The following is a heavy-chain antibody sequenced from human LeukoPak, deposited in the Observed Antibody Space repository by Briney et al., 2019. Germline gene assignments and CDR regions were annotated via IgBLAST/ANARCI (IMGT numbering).Heavy chain of an antibody. CDR1: GGSITQTNY. J-gene: IGHJ4*02. V-gene: IGHV4-4*02. CDR3: AREGGPYRPLDY. Sequence: SETLSLTCGVSGGSITQTNYRTWVRQPPGKGLEWIGEVNLQGSTNYNPSLMGRVAISVDKSENHVSLQLTSVTAADTAVYYCAREGGPYRPLDYSGQGTLVTVSS. CDR2: VNLQGST.